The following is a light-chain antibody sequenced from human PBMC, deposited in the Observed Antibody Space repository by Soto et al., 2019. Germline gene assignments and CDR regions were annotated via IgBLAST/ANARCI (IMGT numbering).Light chain of an antibody. CDR1: QGISSY. CDR2: AAS. Sequence: DIQLTQSPSFLSASVGDRVTITCWASQGISSYLAWYQQKPGKAPKLLIYAASTLQSGVPSRFSGSGSGTEFTLTISSLQSEDFATYYCQQLNSYPRTFGQGTRLEIK. CDR3: QQLNSYPRT. V-gene: IGKV1-9*01. J-gene: IGKJ5*01.